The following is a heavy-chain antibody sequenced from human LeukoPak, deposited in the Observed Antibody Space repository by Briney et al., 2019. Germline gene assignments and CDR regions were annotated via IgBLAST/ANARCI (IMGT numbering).Heavy chain of an antibody. D-gene: IGHD6-19*01. CDR1: GFTFSSYV. CDR2: ISASGGGT. CDR3: AKVNPPRGGRSGWYEANDY. Sequence: GGSLRLSCAASGFTFSSYVMSWVRQAPGKGPEWVSAISASGGGTYYADSVKGRFTVSRDNSKNTLFLQMNSLRAEDTAVYYCAKVNPPRGGRSGWYEANDYWGQGTLVTVSS. V-gene: IGHV3-23*01. J-gene: IGHJ4*02.